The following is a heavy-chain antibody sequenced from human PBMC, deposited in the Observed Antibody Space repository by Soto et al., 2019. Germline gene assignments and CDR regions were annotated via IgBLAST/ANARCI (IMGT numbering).Heavy chain of an antibody. CDR2: INPNSGGT. D-gene: IGHD2-2*01. Sequence: QVQLVQSGAEVKKPGASVKVSCKASGYTFTDYDMHWVRQAPGQGLEWMGWINPNSGGTKYAQKFQGRVTMTRDTSISTAYMERSRIISDDTAVYYCARTSSSDFFFGMDVWGQGTTVTVSS. J-gene: IGHJ6*02. CDR1: GYTFTDYD. CDR3: ARTSSSDFFFGMDV. V-gene: IGHV1-2*02.